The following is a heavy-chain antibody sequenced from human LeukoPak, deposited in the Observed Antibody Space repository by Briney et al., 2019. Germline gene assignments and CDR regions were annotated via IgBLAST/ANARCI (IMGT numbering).Heavy chain of an antibody. D-gene: IGHD3-10*01. Sequence: GGPLRLSCAASGFTFSDYYMSWIRQAPGKGLEWVSYISSSSSYTNYADSVKGRFTISRDNAKNSLYLQMNSLRAEDTAVYYCARDLTPAITMLMDVWGKGTTVTVSS. CDR1: GFTFSDYY. CDR2: ISSSSSYT. V-gene: IGHV3-11*06. J-gene: IGHJ6*04. CDR3: ARDLTPAITMLMDV.